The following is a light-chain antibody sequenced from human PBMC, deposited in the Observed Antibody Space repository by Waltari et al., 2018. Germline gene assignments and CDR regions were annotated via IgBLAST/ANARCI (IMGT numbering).Light chain of an antibody. CDR2: KAT. Sequence: QTVVTQEPSLSVSPGGTVTLTCALSSGSISSTSYATWYQQTPGQAPRTLVYKATSRSSGVPGRFSGSILGNKAALTITGARADDESDYYCSLYMGSGIWVFGGGTKLTVL. V-gene: IGLV8-61*01. CDR1: SGSISSTSY. CDR3: SLYMGSGIWV. J-gene: IGLJ3*02.